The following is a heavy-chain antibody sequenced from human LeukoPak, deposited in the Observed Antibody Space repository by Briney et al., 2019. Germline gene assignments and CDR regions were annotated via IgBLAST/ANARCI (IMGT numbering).Heavy chain of an antibody. CDR1: GFTFSSYA. J-gene: IGHJ4*02. V-gene: IGHV3-23*01. CDR2: ISATGGSI. CDR3: AKDKRSTGAPLYFDY. D-gene: IGHD7-27*01. Sequence: GGSLRLSCAASGFTFSSYAMSWVRQAPGKGLEWVSTISATGGSIYYADSVRGRLTISRDNSKNTLYLQMNSLRAEDTAVYYCAKDKRSTGAPLYFDYWGQGTLVTVSS.